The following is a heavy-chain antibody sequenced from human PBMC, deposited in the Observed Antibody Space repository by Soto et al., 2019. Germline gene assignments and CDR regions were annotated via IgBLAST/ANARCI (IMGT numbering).Heavy chain of an antibody. CDR2: ISGSGGST. V-gene: IGHV3-23*01. Sequence: PGGSLRLSCAASGFTFSSYAMSWVRQAPGKGLEWVSAISGSGGSTYYADSVKGRFTISRDNSKNTLYLQMNSLRAEDTAVYYCARYSGSTYYGMDVWGQGTTVTVSS. D-gene: IGHD1-26*01. CDR3: ARYSGSTYYGMDV. CDR1: GFTFSSYA. J-gene: IGHJ6*02.